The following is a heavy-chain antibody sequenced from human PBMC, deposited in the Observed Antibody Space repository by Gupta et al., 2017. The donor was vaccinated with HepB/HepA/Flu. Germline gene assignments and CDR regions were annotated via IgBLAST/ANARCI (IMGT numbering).Heavy chain of an antibody. V-gene: IGHV4-31*03. J-gene: IGHJ3*02. CDR3: ARTWIQLWLGDAFDI. CDR1: GGSISSGGYY. D-gene: IGHD5-18*01. Sequence: QVQLQESGPGLVKPSQTLSLPCTVSGGSISSGGYYWSWIRQHPGKGLELIGYIYYSGSTYYNPSLKSRVTISVDTSKNQFSLKLSSVTAADTAVYYCARTWIQLWLGDAFDIWGQGTMVTISS. CDR2: IYYSGST.